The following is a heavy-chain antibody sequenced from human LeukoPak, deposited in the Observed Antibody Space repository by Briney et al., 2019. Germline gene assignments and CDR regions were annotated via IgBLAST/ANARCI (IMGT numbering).Heavy chain of an antibody. Sequence: TGGSLRLSCAASGFTFSSYAMSWVRQAPGKGLEWVSAISGSGGSTYYADSVKGRFTISRDNSKNTLYLRMNSLRAEDTAVYYCAKDTAPERITMIVVVPATDPWGQGTLVTVSS. D-gene: IGHD3-22*01. J-gene: IGHJ5*02. CDR2: ISGSGGST. V-gene: IGHV3-23*01. CDR1: GFTFSSYA. CDR3: AKDTAPERITMIVVVPATDP.